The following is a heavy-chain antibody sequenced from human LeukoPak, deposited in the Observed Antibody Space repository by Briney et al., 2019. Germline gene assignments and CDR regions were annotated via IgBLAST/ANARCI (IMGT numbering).Heavy chain of an antibody. D-gene: IGHD6-6*01. V-gene: IGHV4-39*02. J-gene: IGHJ4*02. Sequence: SETLSLTCTVSGGSISSSTYYWGWIRQPPGKGLEWIGSIYYSGSTYYNPSLKSRVTISVDTSKNQFSLKLSSVTAADTAVYYCARDDSSSSGWYFDYWGQGTLVTVSS. CDR1: GGSISSSTYY. CDR2: IYYSGST. CDR3: ARDDSSSSGWYFDY.